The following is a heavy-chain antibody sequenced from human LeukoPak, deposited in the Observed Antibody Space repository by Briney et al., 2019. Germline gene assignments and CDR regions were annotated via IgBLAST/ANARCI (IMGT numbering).Heavy chain of an antibody. Sequence: GGSLRLSCAASGFTFNNYPMSWVRQAPGKGLEWVSPVSGSGGSTYYADSVKGRFTISRDNSKNTLYLQMNSLRAEDTAVYYCAKDRVYSSGATDAFDIWGQGTMVTVSS. V-gene: IGHV3-23*01. CDR2: VSGSGGST. J-gene: IGHJ3*02. CDR1: GFTFNNYP. D-gene: IGHD6-19*01. CDR3: AKDRVYSSGATDAFDI.